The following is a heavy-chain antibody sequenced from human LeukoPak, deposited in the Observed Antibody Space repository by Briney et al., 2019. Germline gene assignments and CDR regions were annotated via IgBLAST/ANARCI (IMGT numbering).Heavy chain of an antibody. J-gene: IGHJ4*02. CDR1: GGSISSSSYY. Sequence: ASETLSLTCTVSGGSISSSSYYWGWIRQPPGKGLEWIGSIYYSGSTYYNPSLKSRVTISVDTSKNQFSLKLSSVTAADTAVYYCARQIFGDYWGQGTLVTVSS. D-gene: IGHD2/OR15-2a*01. CDR3: ARQIFGDY. V-gene: IGHV4-39*01. CDR2: IYYSGST.